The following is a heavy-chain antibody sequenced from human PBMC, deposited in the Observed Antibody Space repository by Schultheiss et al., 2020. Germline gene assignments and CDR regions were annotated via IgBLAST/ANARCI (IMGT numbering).Heavy chain of an antibody. Sequence: GGSLRLSCAASGFTFSDYYMSWIRQAPGKGLEWVSSISSSSSYIYYADSVKGRFTISRDNAKNSLYLQMNSLRAEDTAVYYCARDQHFSHNDYWGQGTLVTVSS. V-gene: IGHV3-11*06. CDR1: GFTFSDYY. CDR2: ISSSSSYI. D-gene: IGHD3-3*02. J-gene: IGHJ4*02. CDR3: ARDQHFSHNDY.